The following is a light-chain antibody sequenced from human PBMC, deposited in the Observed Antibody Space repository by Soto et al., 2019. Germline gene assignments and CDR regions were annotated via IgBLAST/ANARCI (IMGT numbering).Light chain of an antibody. CDR1: TSNIGAGHD. CDR3: QSYDSSLTAVI. CDR2: ANT. V-gene: IGLV1-40*01. J-gene: IGLJ2*01. Sequence: QPVLTQPPSVSGAPGQRVTISCTGSTSNIGAGHDVHWYQQLPGTAPKLLISANTNRPSGVPDRFSGSKSGTSASLAITGLQAEDEADYYCQSYDSSLTAVIFGGGTKLTVL.